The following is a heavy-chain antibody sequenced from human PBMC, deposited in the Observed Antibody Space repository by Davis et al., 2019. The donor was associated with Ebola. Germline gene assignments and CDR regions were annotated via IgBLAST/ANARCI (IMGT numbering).Heavy chain of an antibody. Sequence: AASVKVSCKASGYSFTNYAMQWVRQAPGQSLEWIGWIKGVNGKTKYSQKLQGRVTLTRDTSATIGYMQLSGLKSEDTAVYYCARDLEANIGDVGTPMFWGQGTLVSVSS. J-gene: IGHJ4*02. CDR3: ARDLEANIGDVGTPMF. CDR1: GYSFTNYA. V-gene: IGHV1-3*01. CDR2: IKGVNGKT. D-gene: IGHD3-10*02.